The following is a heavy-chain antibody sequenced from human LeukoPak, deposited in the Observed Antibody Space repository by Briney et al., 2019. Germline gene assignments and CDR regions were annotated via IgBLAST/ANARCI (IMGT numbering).Heavy chain of an antibody. CDR2: IIPIFGTA. Sequence: SVKVSCKAPGGTFSSYAISWVRQAPGQGLEWMGGIIPIFGTANYAQKFQGRVTITADESTSTAYMELSSLRSEDTAVYYCARGDGYRALVVDWGQGTLVTVSS. CDR3: ARGDGYRALVVD. CDR1: GGTFSSYA. D-gene: IGHD5-24*01. V-gene: IGHV1-69*01. J-gene: IGHJ4*02.